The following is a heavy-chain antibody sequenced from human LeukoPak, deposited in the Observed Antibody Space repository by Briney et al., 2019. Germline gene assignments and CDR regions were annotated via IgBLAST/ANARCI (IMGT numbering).Heavy chain of an antibody. CDR2: ISGSGGST. Sequence: GGSLRLSCAASGFTFSSYAMSWVRQAPGKGLEWVSAISGSGGSTYYADSVKGRFTISRDNSKNTLYLQMNSLRAEDTAVYYCAKDTPYCSSTSCYDDLDYWGAGKLVTVSS. D-gene: IGHD2-2*01. CDR3: AKDTPYCSSTSCYDDLDY. J-gene: IGHJ4*02. V-gene: IGHV3-23*01. CDR1: GFTFSSYA.